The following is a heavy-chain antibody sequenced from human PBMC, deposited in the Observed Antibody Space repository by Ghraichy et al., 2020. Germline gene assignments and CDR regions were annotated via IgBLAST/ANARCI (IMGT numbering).Heavy chain of an antibody. CDR1: GGSFSGYY. CDR3: ARGSWRFDY. CDR2: INHSGST. D-gene: IGHD6-13*01. Sequence: SETLSLTCAVYGGSFSGYYWSWIRQPPGKGLEWIGEINHSGSTNYNPSLKSRVTISVDTSKNQFSLKLSSVTAADTAVYYCARGSWRFDYWGQGTPVTVSS. V-gene: IGHV4-34*01. J-gene: IGHJ4*02.